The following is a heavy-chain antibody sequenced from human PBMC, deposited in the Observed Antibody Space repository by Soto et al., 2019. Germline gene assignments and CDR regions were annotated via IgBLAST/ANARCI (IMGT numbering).Heavy chain of an antibody. V-gene: IGHV1-8*01. D-gene: IGHD2-21*01. CDR3: ARAYGDLDV. J-gene: IGHJ6*02. CDR2: MNPKSGYT. CDR1: GYTFSSYD. Sequence: QVQLVQSGAEVKKPGASVKVSCKASGYTFSSYDINWVRQATGQGLEWMGWMNPKSGYTGYAQKFQGRVTTTRDTSISTAYMEVSSLRSEDTAIYYCARAYGDLDVWGQGTTVTVSS.